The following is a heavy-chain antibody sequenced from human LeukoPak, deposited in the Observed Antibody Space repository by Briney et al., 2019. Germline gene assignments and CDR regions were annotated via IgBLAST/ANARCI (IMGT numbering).Heavy chain of an antibody. CDR2: IYATGST. V-gene: IGHV4-4*09. D-gene: IGHD3-10*01. CDR1: GASISTYY. Sequence: PSETLSLTCTVSGASISTYYWSWIRQPPGKGLEWIAYIYATGSTNYNPSLKSRVTISVDTSKNRFSLNLRSVTAADTAAYYCARHGSVRSPLGPWGQGTLVTVSS. CDR3: ARHGSVRSPLGP. J-gene: IGHJ5*02.